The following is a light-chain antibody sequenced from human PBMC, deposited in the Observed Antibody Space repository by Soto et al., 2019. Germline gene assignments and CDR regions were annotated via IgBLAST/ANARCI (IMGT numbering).Light chain of an antibody. Sequence: QSALTQPPSVSGAPGQRVTISCTGSSSNIGAGFDVHWYQQLPGTAPKLLIYGNTNRPSGVPDRFSGSKSGTSASLAITGLQVEDEADYYCQSYDSRSQWVFGGGTQLTVL. V-gene: IGLV1-40*01. CDR1: SSNIGAGFD. CDR2: GNT. CDR3: QSYDSRSQWV. J-gene: IGLJ3*02.